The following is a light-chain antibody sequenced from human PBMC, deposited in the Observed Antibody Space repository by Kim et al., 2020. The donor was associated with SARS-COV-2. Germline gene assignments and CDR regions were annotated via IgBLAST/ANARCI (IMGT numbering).Light chain of an antibody. V-gene: IGKV1-39*01. CDR1: QSISSY. CDR3: QQSYSTPGT. J-gene: IGKJ1*01. Sequence: ASVGDRVTITCRASQSISSYLNWYQQKPGKAPKLLIYAASSLQSGVPSRFSGSGSGTDFTLTIISLQPEDFATYYCQQSYSTPGTFGQGTKVDIK. CDR2: AAS.